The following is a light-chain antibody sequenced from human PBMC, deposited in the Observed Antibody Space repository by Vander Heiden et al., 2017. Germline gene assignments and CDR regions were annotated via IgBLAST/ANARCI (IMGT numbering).Light chain of an antibody. Sequence: QPVLTQPPSVSGAPGHRVTISCPGSSSPTGAGYDVHWYQQLPGTAPKLLIYGNSNRPSGVPDRFSGSKSGTSASLAITGLQAEDEADYYCQSYDSSLSGPVVFGGGTKLTVL. J-gene: IGLJ2*01. V-gene: IGLV1-40*01. CDR2: GNS. CDR3: QSYDSSLSGPVV. CDR1: SSPTGAGYD.